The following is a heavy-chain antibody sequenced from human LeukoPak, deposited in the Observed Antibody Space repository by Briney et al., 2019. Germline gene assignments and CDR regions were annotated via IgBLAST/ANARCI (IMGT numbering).Heavy chain of an antibody. Sequence: PGGSLRLSCTASGLIFSNFAMTWIRQAPGKGLEWVSTITSGFSPFYTDSVKGRFTISRDTSQNTFHLQMNSLRAEDTAVYYCAKDYSDLRVADVFFEYWGQGTQVTVSS. CDR3: AKDYSDLRVADVFFEY. CDR1: GLIFSNFA. J-gene: IGHJ4*02. V-gene: IGHV3-23*01. CDR2: ITSGFSP. D-gene: IGHD2-15*01.